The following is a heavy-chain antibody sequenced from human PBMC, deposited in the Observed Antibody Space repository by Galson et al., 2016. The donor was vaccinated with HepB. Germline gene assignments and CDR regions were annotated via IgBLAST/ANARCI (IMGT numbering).Heavy chain of an antibody. Sequence: SLRLSCAASGFTLNNYALNWVRQAPGKGLEWVALISYDGSNRYYGDPVRGRFAISRDTSKNTVYLQMNSLRPEDTAVYYCAREGAEMAVAGTAFDYWGQGTLVTVSS. V-gene: IGHV3-30*09. J-gene: IGHJ4*02. D-gene: IGHD6-19*01. CDR2: ISYDGSNR. CDR3: AREGAEMAVAGTAFDY. CDR1: GFTLNNYA.